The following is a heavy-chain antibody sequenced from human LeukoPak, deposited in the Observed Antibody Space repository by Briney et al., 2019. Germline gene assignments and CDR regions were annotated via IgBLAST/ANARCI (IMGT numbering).Heavy chain of an antibody. CDR1: GGSINNQY. CDR2: IYYSGST. D-gene: IGHD4-11*01. Sequence: PSETLSLTCTVSGGSINNQYWSWIRQPPGKGLEWIGYIYYSGSTNYSPSLKSRVTISVDTSKNQISLKLSSVTAADTAIYYCARTTSYLDPWGQGTLVTVSS. CDR3: ARTTSYLDP. J-gene: IGHJ5*02. V-gene: IGHV4-59*11.